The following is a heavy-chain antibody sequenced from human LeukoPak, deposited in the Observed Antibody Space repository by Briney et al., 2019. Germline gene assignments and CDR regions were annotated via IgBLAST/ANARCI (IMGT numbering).Heavy chain of an antibody. CDR1: GGSVSSGGYS. CDR2: IYHSGST. CDR3: ARGAASIAAAYYYYGMDV. D-gene: IGHD6-13*01. V-gene: IGHV4-30-2*01. Sequence: SETLSPTCAVSGGSVSSGGYSWSWIRQPPGKGLEWIGYIYHSGSTYYNPSLKSRVTISVDRSKNQFSLKLSSVTAADTAVYYCARGAASIAAAYYYYGMDVWGQGTTVTVSS. J-gene: IGHJ6*02.